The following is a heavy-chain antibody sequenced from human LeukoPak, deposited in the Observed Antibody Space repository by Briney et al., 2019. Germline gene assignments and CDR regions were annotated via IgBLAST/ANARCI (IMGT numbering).Heavy chain of an antibody. CDR2: IQFDGNNK. J-gene: IGHJ5*02. CDR3: AKDGTEYYYASGSDYNWFDFDP. D-gene: IGHD3-10*01. CDR1: GFTFPNYG. Sequence: GGSLRLSCAASGFTFPNYGFHWVRQAPGKGLEWVSFIQFDGNNKYYADSVKGRFTISRDKSKNTLYLRMNSLRTDDTAVYYCAKDGTEYYYASGSDYNWFDFDPWGQGTLVTVSS. V-gene: IGHV3-30*02.